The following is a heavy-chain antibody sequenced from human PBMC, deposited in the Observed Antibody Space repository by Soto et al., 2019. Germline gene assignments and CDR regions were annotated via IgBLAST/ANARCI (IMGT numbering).Heavy chain of an antibody. CDR2: ISSYNGNT. V-gene: IGHV1-18*01. J-gene: IGHJ4*02. Sequence: QVQLVQSGAEVKKPGASVKVSCKASGYTFTSYGVSWVRQAPGQGLEWLGWISSYNGNTNYAQKLQGRVTMTTATSTSTAYMELRSLRSDDTAVYYCARDRPRTTFGPYLDYWGQGTLVTVSS. CDR3: ARDRPRTTFGPYLDY. CDR1: GYTFTSYG. D-gene: IGHD3-3*01.